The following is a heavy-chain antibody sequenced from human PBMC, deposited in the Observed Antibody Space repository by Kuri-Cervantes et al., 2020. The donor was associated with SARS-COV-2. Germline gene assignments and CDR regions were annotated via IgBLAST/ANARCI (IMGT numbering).Heavy chain of an antibody. Sequence: SETLSLTCTVSGGSISISSYYWGWIRQPPGKGREWIGSIYYSGSTYYNPAHKSRVAISVDTSKNQFSLKLSSVTAADTAVYYCARVGATNPVVDYWGQGTLVTVSS. D-gene: IGHD1-26*01. V-gene: IGHV4-39*07. CDR3: ARVGATNPVVDY. CDR2: IYYSGST. CDR1: GGSISISSYY. J-gene: IGHJ4*02.